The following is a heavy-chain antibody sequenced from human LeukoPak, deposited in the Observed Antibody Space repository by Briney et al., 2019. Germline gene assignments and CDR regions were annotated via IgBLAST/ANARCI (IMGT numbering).Heavy chain of an antibody. CDR3: ARGTQWLGYYFDY. V-gene: IGHV4-59*01. CDR1: GGSISSYY. D-gene: IGHD6-19*01. CDR2: IYYSGST. J-gene: IGHJ4*02. Sequence: SETLSLTCTVSGGSISSYYWSWIRQPPGKGLEWIGNIYYSGSTNYNPSLKSRVTISVDTSKNQFSLKLSSVTAADTAVYYCARGTQWLGYYFDYWGQGTLVTVSS.